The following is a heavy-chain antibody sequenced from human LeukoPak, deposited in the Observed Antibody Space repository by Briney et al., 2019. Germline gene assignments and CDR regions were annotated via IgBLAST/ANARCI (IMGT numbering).Heavy chain of an antibody. Sequence: GGSLRLSCAAAGFTFSSYAMHWVRQAPGKGLEWVAVILYDGSNEYYADSVKGRFTIFRDNSKNTLYLQMDSLTIEDTAVYYCARAAMGSSSWYNWFDPWGQGTLVTVSS. V-gene: IGHV3-30*04. CDR1: GFTFSSYA. D-gene: IGHD6-13*01. CDR2: ILYDGSNE. CDR3: ARAAMGSSSWYNWFDP. J-gene: IGHJ5*02.